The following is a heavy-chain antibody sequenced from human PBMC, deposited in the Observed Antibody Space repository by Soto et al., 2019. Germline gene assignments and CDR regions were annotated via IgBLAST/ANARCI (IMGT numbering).Heavy chain of an antibody. CDR3: ARVPFVGYFDWLDP. D-gene: IGHD3-9*01. CDR1: GGSISSYY. V-gene: IGHV4-59*01. Sequence: SETLSLTCTVSGGSISSYYWSWIRQPPGKGLEWIGYMHHTQGTNHNPSLRGRVHMSIDTSMNQFSLRLTSVTAADTAVYYCARVPFVGYFDWLDPWGHGTLVTVSS. CDR2: MHHTQGT. J-gene: IGHJ5*02.